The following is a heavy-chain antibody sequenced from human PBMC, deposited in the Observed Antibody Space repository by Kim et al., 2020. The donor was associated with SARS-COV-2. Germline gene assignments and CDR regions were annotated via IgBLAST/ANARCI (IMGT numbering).Heavy chain of an antibody. V-gene: IGHV4-59*08. CDR3: ARHRDYYDSSGYYYDY. CDR2: IYYSGST. J-gene: IGHJ4*02. Sequence: SETLSLTCTVSGGSISSYYWSWIRQPPGKGLEWIGYIYYSGSTNYNPSLKSRVTISVDTSKNQFSLKLSSVTAADTAVYYCARHRDYYDSSGYYYDYWGQGTLVTVSS. CDR1: GGSISSYY. D-gene: IGHD3-22*01.